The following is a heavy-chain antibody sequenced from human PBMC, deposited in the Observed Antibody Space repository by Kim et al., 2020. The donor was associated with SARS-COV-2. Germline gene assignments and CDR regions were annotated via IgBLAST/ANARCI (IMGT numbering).Heavy chain of an antibody. CDR3: ARESVNYDSSGYSAGFDY. V-gene: IGHV3-33*01. D-gene: IGHD3-22*01. CDR2: IWYDGSNK. J-gene: IGHJ4*02. CDR1: GFTFSSYG. Sequence: GGSLRLSCAASGFTFSSYGMHWVRQAPGKGLEWVAVIWYDGSNKYFADSVKGRFTISRDNSKNTLYLQMNSLRAEDTAVYYCARESVNYDSSGYSAGFDYWGQGTPVTVSS.